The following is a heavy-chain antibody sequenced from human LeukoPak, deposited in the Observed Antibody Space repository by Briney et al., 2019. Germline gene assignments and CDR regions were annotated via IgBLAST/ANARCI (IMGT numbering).Heavy chain of an antibody. V-gene: IGHV3-11*04. CDR1: GFTFSDYF. Sequence: GGSLRLSCAASGFTFSDYFMSWIRQAPGKGLEWVSYISSSGRTIYYADSVKGRFTISRDNSKNTLYLQMNSLRAEDTAVYYCARDGRRYCSSTSCYTPFDYWGQGTLVTVSS. CDR3: ARDGRRYCSSTSCYTPFDY. D-gene: IGHD2-2*02. CDR2: ISSSGRTI. J-gene: IGHJ4*02.